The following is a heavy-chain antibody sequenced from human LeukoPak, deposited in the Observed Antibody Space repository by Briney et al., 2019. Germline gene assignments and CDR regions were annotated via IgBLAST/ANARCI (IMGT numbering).Heavy chain of an antibody. V-gene: IGHV3-21*01. CDR3: ARGVRELPASDY. D-gene: IGHD2-15*01. CDR2: IISISMYI. CDR1: GFTFSSYS. J-gene: IGHJ4*02. Sequence: GGSLRLSCAASGFTFSSYSMNWVRQAPGKGLEWGSSIISISMYIYYADSVKGRFTISRDNAKNSLYLQMNRLRAEDTAVYYCARGVRELPASDYWGQGALVTVSS.